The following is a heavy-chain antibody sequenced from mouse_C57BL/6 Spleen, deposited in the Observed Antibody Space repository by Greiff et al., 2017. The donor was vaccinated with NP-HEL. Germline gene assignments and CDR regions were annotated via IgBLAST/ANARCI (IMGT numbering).Heavy chain of an antibody. CDR1: GYTFTSYW. CDR3: ARPYGSSHWYFDV. V-gene: IGHV1-69*01. CDR2: IDPSDSYT. J-gene: IGHJ1*03. Sequence: VQLQQPGAELVMPGASVKLSCKASGYTFTSYWMHWVKQRPGQGLEWIGEIDPSDSYTNYNQKFKGKSTLTVDKSSSTAYMQLSSLTSEDSAVYYCARPYGSSHWYFDVWGTGTTVTVSS. D-gene: IGHD1-1*01.